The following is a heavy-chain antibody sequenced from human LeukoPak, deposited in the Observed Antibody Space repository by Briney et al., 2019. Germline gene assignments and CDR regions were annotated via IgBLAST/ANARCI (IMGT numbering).Heavy chain of an antibody. CDR1: GGSISSSSYY. CDR2: INHSGST. V-gene: IGHV4-39*07. CDR3: ARGLRYSSSWYRPSVVAFDI. J-gene: IGHJ3*02. D-gene: IGHD6-13*01. Sequence: SETLSLTCTVSGGSISSSSYYWGWIRQPPGTGLEWIGEINHSGSTNYNPSLKSRVTISVDTSKNQFSLKLSSVTAADTAVYYCARGLRYSSSWYRPSVVAFDIWGQGTMVTVSS.